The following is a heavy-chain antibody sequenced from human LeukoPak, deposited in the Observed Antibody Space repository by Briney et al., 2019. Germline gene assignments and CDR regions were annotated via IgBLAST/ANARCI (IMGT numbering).Heavy chain of an antibody. CDR3: ARGSYYDYVWGSYRYLAWFDP. J-gene: IGHJ5*02. D-gene: IGHD3-16*02. CDR1: GYSISSGYY. V-gene: IGHV4-38-2*02. CDR2: IYHSGST. Sequence: PSETLSLTCTVSGYSISSGYYWGWIRQPPGKGLEWIGSIYHSGSTYYNPSLKSRVTISVDTSKNQFSLKLSSVTAADTAVYYCARGSYYDYVWGSYRYLAWFDPWGQGTLVTVSS.